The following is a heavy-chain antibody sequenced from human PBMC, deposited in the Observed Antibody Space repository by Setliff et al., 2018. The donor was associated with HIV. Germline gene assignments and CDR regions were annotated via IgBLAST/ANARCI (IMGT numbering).Heavy chain of an antibody. CDR1: GFTLSRET. V-gene: IGHV3-21*01. Sequence: GSLRLSCSASGFTLSRETMNWVRQSPGKGLEWVSSISSNDIYIYYAASVKGRFTISRDNAKNSLYLQMNSLRAEDTAVYYCARDGYSSSWYVDSYYMDVWGKGNTVTVSS. D-gene: IGHD6-13*01. CDR2: ISSNDIYI. CDR3: ARDGYSSSWYVDSYYMDV. J-gene: IGHJ6*03.